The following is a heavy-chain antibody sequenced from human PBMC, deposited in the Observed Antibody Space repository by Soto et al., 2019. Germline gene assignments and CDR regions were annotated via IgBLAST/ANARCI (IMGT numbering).Heavy chain of an antibody. CDR3: ARQGLRYYYHGMDV. V-gene: IGHV4-39*01. J-gene: IGHJ6*02. CDR2: IHYSGNT. CDR1: GGSISSSTYY. D-gene: IGHD3-16*02. Sequence: PSETLSLTCTVSGGSISSSTYYWGWIRQPPGKGLEWIGTIHYSGNTIYNPSLKSRVTIYIDTSRKQFSLKLNSVTAADTAVYYCARQGLRYYYHGMDVWGQGTTVTVSS.